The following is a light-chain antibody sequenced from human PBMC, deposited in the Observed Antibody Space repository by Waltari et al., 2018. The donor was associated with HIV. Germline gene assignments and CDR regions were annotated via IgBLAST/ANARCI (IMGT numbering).Light chain of an antibody. CDR1: NSDIGAYDF. CDR3: SSFARSGTLL. CDR2: EVF. V-gene: IGLV2-14*01. Sequence: QSALTQSASVSGSPGQSITISCTGTNSDIGAYDFVSWYQQQSGKSPRLLIFEVFKRPSGISNRFAGSKSGNTASLTISGLRSEDEADYYCSSFARSGTLLFGGGTRVTVL. J-gene: IGLJ2*01.